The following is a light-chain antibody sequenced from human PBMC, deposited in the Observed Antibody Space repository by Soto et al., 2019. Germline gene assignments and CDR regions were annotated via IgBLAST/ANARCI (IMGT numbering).Light chain of an antibody. J-gene: IGLJ1*01. CDR2: DVS. CDR3: SSYTSSSTLLYV. V-gene: IGLV2-14*03. CDR1: SSEVGGYNY. Sequence: QSALTQPASVSGSPGQSITISCTGTSSEVGGYNYVSWYQHHPGKAPKLMIYDVSNRPSGVSNRFSGSKSGNTASLTISGLQSEDEADYYCSSYTSSSTLLYVFGTGTKLTVL.